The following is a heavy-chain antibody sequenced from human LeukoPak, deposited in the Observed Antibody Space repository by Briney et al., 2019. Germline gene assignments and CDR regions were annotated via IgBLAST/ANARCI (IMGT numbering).Heavy chain of an antibody. CDR2: ISSSSSYI. CDR3: ARIMDAVVTPGSDY. Sequence: GGSLRLSCAASGFTFSSYSMNWVRQAPGKGLEWVSSISSSSSYIYYADSVKGRFTISRDNAKNSLYLQMNSLRAEDTAVYYCARIMDAVVTPGSDYWGQGTPVTVSS. J-gene: IGHJ4*02. CDR1: GFTFSSYS. D-gene: IGHD4-23*01. V-gene: IGHV3-21*01.